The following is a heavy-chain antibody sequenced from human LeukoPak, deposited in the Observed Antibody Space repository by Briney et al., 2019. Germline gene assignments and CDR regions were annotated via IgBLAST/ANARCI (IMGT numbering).Heavy chain of an antibody. D-gene: IGHD2-2*01. J-gene: IGHJ5*02. CDR1: GDSISSNSAA. CDR3: ARVRGYCSSTSCYQWFDP. V-gene: IGHV6-1*01. CDR2: TCYRSKWYN. Sequence: SQTLSLTCAISGDSISSNSAAWNWIRQSPSRGLEWLGRTCYRSKWYNDYAVSVKSRITINPDTSKNQFSLQLNSVTPEDTAVYYCARVRGYCSSTSCYQWFDPWGQGTLVTVSS.